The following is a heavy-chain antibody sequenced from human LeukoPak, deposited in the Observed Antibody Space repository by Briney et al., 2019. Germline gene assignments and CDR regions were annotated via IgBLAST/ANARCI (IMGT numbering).Heavy chain of an antibody. V-gene: IGHV3-30-3*01. D-gene: IGHD2-2*01. CDR3: ATGPSTSWNQGYFDL. J-gene: IGHJ2*01. CDR1: DFPLVSLP. Sequence: GGPLNPPLQPPDFPLVSLPMPWVRRPPAKGREGGEVISYDGSNKYYADSVKGRFTISRDNSKNTLYLQMNSLRAEDTAVYYCATGPSTSWNQGYFDLWGRGTLVTVSS. CDR2: ISYDGSNK.